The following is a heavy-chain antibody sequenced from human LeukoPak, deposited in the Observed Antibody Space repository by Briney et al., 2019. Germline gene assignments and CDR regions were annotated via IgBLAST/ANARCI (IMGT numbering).Heavy chain of an antibody. CDR2: IWYDGSKK. D-gene: IGHD3-10*01. CDR1: GFTFSSYG. Sequence: GGSLRLSCAASGFTFSSYGIHWVRQAPGKGLEWVAVIWYDGSKKYYADSVKGRFTISRDNFKNTLYLQMNSLRAEDAALYYCARGRPLYGSGPEGAFDIWGQGTMVTVSS. J-gene: IGHJ3*02. V-gene: IGHV3-33*01. CDR3: ARGRPLYGSGPEGAFDI.